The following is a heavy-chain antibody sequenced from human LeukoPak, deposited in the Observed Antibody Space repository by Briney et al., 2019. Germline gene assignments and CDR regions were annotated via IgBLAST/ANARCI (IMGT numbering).Heavy chain of an antibody. V-gene: IGHV4-30-4*01. CDR3: ARSIASGDYVDY. D-gene: IGHD4-17*01. CDR1: GGSISSGDYY. Sequence: PSETLSLTCTVSGGSISSGDYYWGWIRQPPGKGLEWIGYIYYSGSTSYNPSLKSRVAISVVTSKNQFSLKLSSVTAADTAVYYCARSIASGDYVDYWGQGTLVTVSS. J-gene: IGHJ4*02. CDR2: IYYSGST.